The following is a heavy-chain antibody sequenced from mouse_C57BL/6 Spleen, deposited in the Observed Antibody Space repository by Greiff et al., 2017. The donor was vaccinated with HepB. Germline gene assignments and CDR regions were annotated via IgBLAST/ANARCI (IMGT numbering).Heavy chain of an antibody. CDR3: AREWELRGFAY. CDR1: GYTFTSYW. V-gene: IGHV1-64*01. J-gene: IGHJ3*01. Sequence: QVQLQQPGAELVKPGASVKLSCKASGYTFTSYWMHWVKQRPGQGLEWIGMIHPNSGSTNYNEKFKSKATLTVDKSSSTAYMQLSSLTSEDSAVYYCAREWELRGFAYWGQGTLVTVSA. CDR2: IHPNSGST. D-gene: IGHD2-4*01.